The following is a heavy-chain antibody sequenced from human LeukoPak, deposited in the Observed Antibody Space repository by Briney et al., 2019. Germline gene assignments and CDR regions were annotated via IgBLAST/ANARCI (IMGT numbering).Heavy chain of an antibody. CDR2: ISGTGSST. J-gene: IGHJ5*02. V-gene: IGHV3-23*01. CDR3: AKASVAIPQYCNS. Sequence: PGGSLRLSCVASGLTIGSRYMNWVRQAPGKGLEWVSTISGTGSSTYYADSAKGRFTISRDNSKDTLFLQLNSLTAADTAMYFCAKASVAIPQYCNSWGQGTLVTVSS. CDR1: GLTIGSRY. D-gene: IGHD2-2*02.